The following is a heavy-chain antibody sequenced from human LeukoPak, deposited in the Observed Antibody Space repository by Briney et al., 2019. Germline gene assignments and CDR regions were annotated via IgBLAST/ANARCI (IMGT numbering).Heavy chain of an antibody. Sequence: SETLCLTCTVSGGSMSSSSYYWGWIRQPPGKGLEWIGSIYYSGSTYYNPSLKSRVTISVDTSKNQFSLKLSSVTAADTAVYYCARIIVGATFLDYWGQGTLVTVSS. CDR3: ARIIVGATFLDY. V-gene: IGHV4-39*07. J-gene: IGHJ4*02. CDR1: GGSMSSSSYY. D-gene: IGHD1-26*01. CDR2: IYYSGST.